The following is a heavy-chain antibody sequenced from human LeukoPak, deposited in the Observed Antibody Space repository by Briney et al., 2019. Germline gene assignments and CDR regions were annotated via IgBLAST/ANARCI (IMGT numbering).Heavy chain of an antibody. CDR2: IDSSGST. Sequence: SQSLSLTCTVASGSISSGTYYWSWIRQPAGKGLEWIGRIDSSGSTNYNPSLKSRFTISVDTSKNQFSLKLSSVTAADTAVYYCARDHLHRGYAFDIWGRGTMVTVSS. CDR1: SGSISSGTYY. V-gene: IGHV4-61*02. D-gene: IGHD3-22*01. CDR3: ARDHLHRGYAFDI. J-gene: IGHJ3*02.